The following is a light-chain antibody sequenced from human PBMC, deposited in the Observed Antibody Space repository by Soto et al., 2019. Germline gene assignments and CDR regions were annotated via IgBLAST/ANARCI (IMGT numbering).Light chain of an antibody. J-gene: IGKJ3*01. CDR1: QSVSSY. CDR2: DAS. Sequence: EIVLTQSPATRSLSPGERATLSCRASQSVSSYLAWYQQKPGQAPRLLIYDASNRATGIPARFSGSGSGTDFTLTISSLEPEDFAVYYCQQRSNWPFFGPGTKVDIK. CDR3: QQRSNWPF. V-gene: IGKV3-11*01.